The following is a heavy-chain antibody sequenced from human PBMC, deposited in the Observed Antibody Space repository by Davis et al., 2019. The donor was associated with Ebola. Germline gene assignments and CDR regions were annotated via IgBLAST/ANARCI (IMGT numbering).Heavy chain of an antibody. CDR3: ARGLYPWELDY. D-gene: IGHD1-1*01. CDR1: GGSISSSSHY. J-gene: IGHJ4*02. V-gene: IGHV4-39*07. Sequence: SETLSLTCTVSGGSISSSSHYWGWIRQPPGKGLEWIGNIYYSGTTYYNPSLKSGVTISVDTPKNQFSLNLSSVTAADTAVYYCARGLYPWELDYWGQGTLVTVSS. CDR2: IYYSGTT.